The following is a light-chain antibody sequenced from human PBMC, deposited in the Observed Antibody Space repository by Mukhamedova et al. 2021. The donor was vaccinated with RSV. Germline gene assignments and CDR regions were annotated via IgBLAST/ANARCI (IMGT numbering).Light chain of an antibody. V-gene: IGKV3-20*01. Sequence: AILSCRASQSLRNYLAWYQQKPGQAPRLLIFDVSNRATGVPDRFSGSGSGTDFALTISRLEPEDFAVYYCQQYNASPRTFGQGTKL. J-gene: IGKJ2*01. CDR2: DVS. CDR1: QSLRNY. CDR3: QQYNASPRT.